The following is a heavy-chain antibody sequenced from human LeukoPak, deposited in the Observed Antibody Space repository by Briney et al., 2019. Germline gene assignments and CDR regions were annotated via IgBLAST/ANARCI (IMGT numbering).Heavy chain of an antibody. D-gene: IGHD2-2*02. V-gene: IGHV3-9*01. CDR3: AKDVVVVPAAISYFDY. CDR2: ISWNSGSI. J-gene: IGHJ4*02. Sequence: GGSLRLSCAASGFTFDDYAMHWVRQAPGKGLEWVSGISWNSGSIGYADPVKGRFTISRDNAKNSLYLQMNSLRAEDTALYYCAKDVVVVPAAISYFDYWGQGTLVTVSS. CDR1: GFTFDDYA.